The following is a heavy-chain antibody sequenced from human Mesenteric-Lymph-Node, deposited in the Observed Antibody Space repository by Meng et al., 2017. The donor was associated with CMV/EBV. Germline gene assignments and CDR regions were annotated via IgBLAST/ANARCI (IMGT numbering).Heavy chain of an antibody. V-gene: IGHV4-39*07. CDR1: GGSISSSSYY. CDR2: VYYTGST. Sequence: SETLSLTCTVSGGSISSSSYYWGWIRQFPGKGLESLAIVYYTGSTYYDPSLRSRVTISLDTSKNQFSLKLTSVTAADTAIYYCAGIISLVDYWGQGTLVTVSS. D-gene: IGHD6-6*01. CDR3: AGIISLVDY. J-gene: IGHJ4*02.